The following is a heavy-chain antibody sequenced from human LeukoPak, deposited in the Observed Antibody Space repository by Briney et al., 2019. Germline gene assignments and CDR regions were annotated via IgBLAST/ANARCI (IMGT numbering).Heavy chain of an antibody. CDR2: ISYDGSNK. CDR1: GFTFSSYG. CDR3: AKEFFNYYGSGSPFDY. D-gene: IGHD3-10*01. J-gene: IGHJ4*02. Sequence: GGSLRLSCAASGFTFSSYGMHWVRQAPGKGLEWVAVISYDGSNKYYADSVKGRFTISRDNSKNTLYLQMNSLRAEDTAVYYCAKEFFNYYGSGSPFDYWGQGTLVTVSS. V-gene: IGHV3-30*18.